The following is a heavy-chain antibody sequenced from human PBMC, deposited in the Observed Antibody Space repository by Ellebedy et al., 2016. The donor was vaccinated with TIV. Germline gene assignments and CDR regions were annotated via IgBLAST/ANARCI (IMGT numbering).Heavy chain of an antibody. CDR2: ISGSGDKV. D-gene: IGHD1-7*01. CDR1: GFTFSNFA. J-gene: IGHJ3*02. V-gene: IGHV3-23*01. Sequence: GGSLRLXXAASGFTFSNFAMSWVRQAPGKGLEWVSVISGSGDKVHYSNSAKGRFTISRDNSKNTVYLQMNSLRAEDAAVYYCARDGLIGTREDAFDIWGQGTLVTVSS. CDR3: ARDGLIGTREDAFDI.